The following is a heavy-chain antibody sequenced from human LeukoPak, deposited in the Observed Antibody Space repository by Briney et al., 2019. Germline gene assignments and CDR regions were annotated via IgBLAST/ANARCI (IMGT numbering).Heavy chain of an antibody. V-gene: IGHV1-46*01. CDR2: NNPSSGTT. D-gene: IGHD6-19*01. CDR3: ARDRGLLYGSSGCLDS. Sequence: ASVKVSCKTSGYTFTRYYMHWVGQAPGQGLEWMGLNNPSSGTTGYAQKFQGRVTMTRDASTSTVYMELSSLTSEDTAVYYCARDRGLLYGSSGCLDSWGQGTLVTVSS. J-gene: IGHJ4*02. CDR1: GYTFTRYY.